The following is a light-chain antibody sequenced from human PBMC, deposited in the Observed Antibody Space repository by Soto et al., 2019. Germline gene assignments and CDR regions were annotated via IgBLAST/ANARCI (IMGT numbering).Light chain of an antibody. J-gene: IGKJ1*01. CDR2: DAS. V-gene: IGKV3-11*01. CDR3: QQRANWPPVT. Sequence: EFVLTQTPATRTWSALGVGSGCVMPSQSVSSYLAWYQQKPGQAPRLLIYDASNRATGIPARFSGSGSGTDFTRTISSLEPEDFSVYYCQQRANWPPVTFGQGTKVDIK. CDR1: QSVSSY.